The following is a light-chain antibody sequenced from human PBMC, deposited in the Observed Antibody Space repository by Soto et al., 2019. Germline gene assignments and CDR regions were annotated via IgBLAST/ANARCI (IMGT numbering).Light chain of an antibody. Sequence: EIVLTQSPGTLSLSPGERATLSCRASQSVTSSYLAWYQQKPGQAPRLLIYGASSRATGIPDRFSGSGSGTDFNLTISRLEPEDFAVYYGQQYGSSSYTFGQGTKLEIK. CDR3: QQYGSSSYT. V-gene: IGKV3-20*01. CDR1: QSVTSSY. CDR2: GAS. J-gene: IGKJ2*01.